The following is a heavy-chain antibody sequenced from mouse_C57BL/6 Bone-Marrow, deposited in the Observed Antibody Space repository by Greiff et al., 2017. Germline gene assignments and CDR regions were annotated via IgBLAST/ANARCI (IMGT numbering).Heavy chain of an antibody. Sequence: EVKLMESGGGLVQPGGSLSLSCAASGFTFTDYYMSWVRQPPGKALEWLGFIRNKANGYTTEYSASVKGRFTISRDNSQSILYLQMNALRAEDSATYYCARRGTTVVAPYAMDYWGQGTSVTVSS. CDR3: ARRGTTVVAPYAMDY. CDR1: GFTFTDYY. V-gene: IGHV7-3*01. D-gene: IGHD1-1*01. CDR2: IRNKANGYTT. J-gene: IGHJ4*01.